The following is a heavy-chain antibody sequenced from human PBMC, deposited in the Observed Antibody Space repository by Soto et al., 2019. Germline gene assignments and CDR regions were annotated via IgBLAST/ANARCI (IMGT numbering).Heavy chain of an antibody. CDR3: ARRGSGSYSDY. D-gene: IGHD3-10*01. V-gene: IGHV4-39*01. CDR1: GGSISSSSYY. CDR2: IYYSGST. Sequence: QLQLQESGPGLVKPSETLSLTCTVSGGSISSSSYYWGWIRQPPGKGLEWIGSIYYSGSTYYNPSLKSRVTLSVDTSKNQFSLKLSSVNAADTAVYYCARRGSGSYSDYWGQGTLVTVSS. J-gene: IGHJ4*02.